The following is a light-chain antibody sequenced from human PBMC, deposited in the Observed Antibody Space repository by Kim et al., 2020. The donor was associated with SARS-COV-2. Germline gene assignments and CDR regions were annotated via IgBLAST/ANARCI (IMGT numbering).Light chain of an antibody. Sequence: GATVKLTCTLGRGHSGDAIEWHQQQPEKGPRYLMKLNSDGSHSKGDGIPDRFSGSSSGAERYLTISSLQSEDEADYYCQTWGTGPVFGGGTQLTVL. CDR3: QTWGTGPV. J-gene: IGLJ3*02. V-gene: IGLV4-69*01. CDR1: RGHSGDA. CDR2: LNSDGSH.